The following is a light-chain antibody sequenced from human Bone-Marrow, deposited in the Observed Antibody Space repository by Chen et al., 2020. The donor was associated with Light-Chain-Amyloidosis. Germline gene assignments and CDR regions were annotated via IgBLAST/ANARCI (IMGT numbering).Light chain of an antibody. CDR1: SSDVGGYNY. J-gene: IGLJ2*01. Sequence: QSALTQPASLSGSPGQSITISCTGTSSDVGGYNYVSWYQQHPGKAPQLMIYDVSNRPSGVSNRFSGSKSGNTASLTISGLQAEDEADYYCSSYTSSSTLVVFGGGTKLTVL. V-gene: IGLV2-14*01. CDR3: SSYTSSSTLVV. CDR2: DVS.